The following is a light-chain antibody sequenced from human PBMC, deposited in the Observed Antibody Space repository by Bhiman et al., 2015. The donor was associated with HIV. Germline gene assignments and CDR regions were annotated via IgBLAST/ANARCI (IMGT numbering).Light chain of an antibody. J-gene: IGLJ1*01. CDR3: CSYTSSSTYV. CDR2: DVS. CDR1: GSDVGGYNH. V-gene: IGLV2-14*03. Sequence: QPVSVSGSPGQSITISCTGSGSDVGGYNHVSWYQQHPGKAPKLMIYDVSERPSGVSNRFSGSTSGNTASLTISGLQAEDEGDYYCCSYTSSSTYVFGTGTKVTVL.